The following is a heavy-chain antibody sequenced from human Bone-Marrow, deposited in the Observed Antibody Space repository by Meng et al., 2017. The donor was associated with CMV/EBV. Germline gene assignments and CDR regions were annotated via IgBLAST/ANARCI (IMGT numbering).Heavy chain of an antibody. J-gene: IGHJ4*02. CDR3: ARESSGFPLDY. CDR2: ITTSGGT. D-gene: IGHD3-22*01. Sequence: VQLQESGPGLVSPSETLSLPCIVSGGSMSGHHWGWIRQPAGKGLEWLGRITTSGGTDYNPSLKSRVTVSIDTSKNQFSLILSSVTAADTAVYYCARESSGFPLDYWGQGTLVTVSS. V-gene: IGHV4-4*07. CDR1: GGSMSGHH.